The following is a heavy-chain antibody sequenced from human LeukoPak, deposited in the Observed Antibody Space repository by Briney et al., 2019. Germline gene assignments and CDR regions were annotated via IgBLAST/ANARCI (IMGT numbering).Heavy chain of an antibody. J-gene: IGHJ4*02. CDR2: SYYSGNT. D-gene: IGHD3-16*02. V-gene: IGHV4-39*01. CDR3: ARRTFGGVIAY. CDR1: GVSIRSSNSY. Sequence: SETLSLTCTVSGVSIRSSNSYWGWIRQPPGKGLEWIGSSYYSGNTYYNASLRSQVSISIDTSKNQFSLKLTSVTAADTAVYYCARRTFGGVIAYWGQGTLVTVSS.